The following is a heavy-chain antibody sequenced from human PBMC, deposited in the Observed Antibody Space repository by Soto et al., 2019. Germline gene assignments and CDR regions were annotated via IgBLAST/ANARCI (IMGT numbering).Heavy chain of an antibody. CDR2: INAGNGNT. D-gene: IGHD4-17*01. J-gene: IGHJ2*01. CDR1: GYTFTSYA. CDR3: ARAISSVTTFYFDL. Sequence: QVQLVQSGAEVKKPGASVKVSCKASGYTFTSYAMHWVRQAPGQRLEWMGWINAGNGNTKYSQKFQGRVTVTRDTSASPAYMELSSLRSEDTAVYYCARAISSVTTFYFDLWGRGTLVTVSS. V-gene: IGHV1-3*01.